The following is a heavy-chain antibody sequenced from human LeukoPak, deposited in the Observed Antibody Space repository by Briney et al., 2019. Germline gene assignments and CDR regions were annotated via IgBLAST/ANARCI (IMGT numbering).Heavy chain of an antibody. CDR1: GYTFTSYD. J-gene: IGHJ4*02. Sequence: GASVKVSCKASGYTFTSYDINWVRQATGQGLEWMGWMNPNSGNTGYAQKFQGRVTMTRDTSISTAYMELSRLRSDDTAVYYCARSSDSIKNSYGYGYWGQGTLVTVSS. CDR3: ARSSDSIKNSYGYGY. V-gene: IGHV1-8*01. CDR2: MNPNSGNT. D-gene: IGHD5-18*01.